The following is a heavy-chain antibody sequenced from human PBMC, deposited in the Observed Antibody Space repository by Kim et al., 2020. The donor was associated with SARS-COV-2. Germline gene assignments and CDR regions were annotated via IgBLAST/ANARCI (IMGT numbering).Heavy chain of an antibody. J-gene: IGHJ5*02. V-gene: IGHV3-9*01. CDR3: AKGGGIYFDWFFDH. Sequence: GGSLRLSCAASGFIFDDYAMHWVRQAPGKGLEWVSGITWNGDNTGYADSVKGRFTISRDTAKDALFQQMNSLRPEDTALYYCAKGGGIYFDWFFDHWGQGSLVTVSS. CDR1: GFIFDDYA. D-gene: IGHD3-9*01. CDR2: ITWNGDNT.